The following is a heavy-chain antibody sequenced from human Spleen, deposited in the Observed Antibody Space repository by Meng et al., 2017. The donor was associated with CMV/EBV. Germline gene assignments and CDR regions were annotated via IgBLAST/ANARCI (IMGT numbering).Heavy chain of an antibody. CDR3: ARVKTVITPYYFDY. CDR2: IYYSGST. Sequence: SETLSLTCTVSGGSFSSGDYYWSWIRQHPGKGLEWIGYIYYSGSTYYNPSLESRVTISIDTSKNQFSLKLSSVTAADTAVYYCARVKTVITPYYFDYWGQGTLVTVSS. D-gene: IGHD4-23*01. V-gene: IGHV4-30-4*08. J-gene: IGHJ4*02. CDR1: GGSFSSGDYY.